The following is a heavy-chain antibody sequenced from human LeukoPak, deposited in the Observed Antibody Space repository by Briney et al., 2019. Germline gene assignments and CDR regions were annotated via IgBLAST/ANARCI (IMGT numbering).Heavy chain of an antibody. Sequence: PSETLSLTCTVSGYSISSGYYWGWIRQPPGKGLEWIGSIYHSGSTYYNPSLKSRVTISVDTSKNQFSLKLSSVTAADTAGYYCARGGYYGSGNDFRFDPWGQGTLVTVSS. CDR2: IYHSGST. CDR3: ARGGYYGSGNDFRFDP. D-gene: IGHD3-10*01. J-gene: IGHJ5*02. CDR1: GYSISSGYY. V-gene: IGHV4-38-2*02.